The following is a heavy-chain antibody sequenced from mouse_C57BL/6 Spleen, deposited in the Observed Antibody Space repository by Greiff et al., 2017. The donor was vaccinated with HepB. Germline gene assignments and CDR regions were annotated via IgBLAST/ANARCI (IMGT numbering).Heavy chain of an antibody. CDR2: IYPGSGST. CDR3: ARRPYGSSYGTLWFAY. CDR1: GYSFTSYY. V-gene: IGHV1-66*01. J-gene: IGHJ3*01. Sequence: QVQLQQSGPELVKPGASVKISCKASGYSFTSYYIHWVKQRPGQGLEWIGWIYPGSGSTNYNEKFKSKPTLTVDTSSSTAYMQLSSLTSEDSAVYYCARRPYGSSYGTLWFAYWGQGTLVTVSA. D-gene: IGHD1-1*01.